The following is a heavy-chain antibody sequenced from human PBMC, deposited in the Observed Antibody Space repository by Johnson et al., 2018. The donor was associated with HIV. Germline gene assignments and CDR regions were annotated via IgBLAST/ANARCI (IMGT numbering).Heavy chain of an antibody. Sequence: QVQLVESGGGVVQPGRSLRLSCAASGFTFSSYGMAWVRQAPGKGLEWVTVISFTGLKKYYADSVKGRFTISRDNSKGTLYLQMDGLRPEDTALYYCARDWFMVQGADAFDIWGQGTMVTVSS. CDR3: ARDWFMVQGADAFDI. CDR1: GFTFSSYG. J-gene: IGHJ3*02. V-gene: IGHV3-30*03. D-gene: IGHD3-10*01. CDR2: ISFTGLKK.